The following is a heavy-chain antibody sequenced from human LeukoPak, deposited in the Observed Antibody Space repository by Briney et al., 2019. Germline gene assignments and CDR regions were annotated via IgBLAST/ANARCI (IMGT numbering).Heavy chain of an antibody. Sequence: GASVKVSCKASGYTFTGYYMHWVRQAPGQGLEWMGWINPNSGGTNYAQKFQGWVTMTRDTSISTAYMELSRLRSDDTAVYYCATLTYNYDSSGYYDDYWGQGTLVTVSS. CDR1: GYTFTGYY. CDR3: ATLTYNYDSSGYYDDY. V-gene: IGHV1-2*04. D-gene: IGHD3-22*01. CDR2: INPNSGGT. J-gene: IGHJ4*02.